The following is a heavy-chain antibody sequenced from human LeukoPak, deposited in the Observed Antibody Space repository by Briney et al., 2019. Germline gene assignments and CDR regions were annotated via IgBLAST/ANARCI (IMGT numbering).Heavy chain of an antibody. J-gene: IGHJ4*02. CDR1: GGSINNYY. Sequence: SETLSLTCTVSGGSINNYYWSWIRQPPGKGLEWIGYIYYRGSTNYNPSLKSRVTMSVDTSKNQFSLKVSSVTAADTAVYYCARELRYYDSSGYYRGNYFDYWGQGTLVTVSS. CDR3: ARELRYYDSSGYYRGNYFDY. D-gene: IGHD3-22*01. CDR2: IYYRGST. V-gene: IGHV4-59*12.